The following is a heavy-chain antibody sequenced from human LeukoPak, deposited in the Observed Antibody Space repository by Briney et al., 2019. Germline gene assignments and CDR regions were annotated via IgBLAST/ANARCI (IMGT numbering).Heavy chain of an antibody. D-gene: IGHD3-22*01. Sequence: GGSLRLSCAASGFTFSSYSMNWVRQAPGKGLEWVSSISSSSSYIYYADSVKGRFTISRDNAKNSLYLQMNSLRAEDTAVYYCARGLDISGYYYGYWGQGTLVTVSS. CDR3: ARGLDISGYYYGY. CDR2: ISSSSSYI. V-gene: IGHV3-21*01. J-gene: IGHJ4*02. CDR1: GFTFSSYS.